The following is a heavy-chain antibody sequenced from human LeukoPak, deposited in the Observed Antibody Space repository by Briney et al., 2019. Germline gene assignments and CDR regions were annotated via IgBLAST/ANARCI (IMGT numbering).Heavy chain of an antibody. D-gene: IGHD3-9*01. CDR2: TYYRSTWYN. Sequence: SQTLSLTCAISGDSVSSNNGAWNWTRHSPSRGRECQGRTYYRSTWYNDYAGSLISRITSSTHTSKSQLYLQVYSVTPEDTAVYYCARDVGTTGWHTYDFWGQGTLVTVSS. J-gene: IGHJ4*02. V-gene: IGHV6-1*01. CDR3: ARDVGTTGWHTYDF. CDR1: GDSVSSNNGA.